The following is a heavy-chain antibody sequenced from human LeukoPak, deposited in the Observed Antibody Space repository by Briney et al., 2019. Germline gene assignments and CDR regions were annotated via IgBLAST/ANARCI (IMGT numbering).Heavy chain of an antibody. D-gene: IGHD1-1*01. J-gene: IGHJ4*02. CDR1: GFTFSGSA. CDR2: IRSKANSYAT. V-gene: IGHV3-73*01. CDR3: TRLNVGGNWNDRDY. Sequence: GGSLKLSCAASGFTFSGSAMHWVRQASGKGLEWVGRIRSKANSYATAYAASVKGRFTISRDDSKNTAYLQMNSLKTEDTAVYYCTRLNVGGNWNDRDYWGQGTLVTVSS.